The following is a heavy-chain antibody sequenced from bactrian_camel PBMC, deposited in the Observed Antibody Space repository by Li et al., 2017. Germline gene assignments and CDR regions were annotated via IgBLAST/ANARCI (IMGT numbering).Heavy chain of an antibody. V-gene: IGHV3S1*01. Sequence: QLVESGGGLVQPGGSLRLSCVASGFTFSSALMKWVRRAPGKGLEWVSSISSDGGKTFYTSSVKGRFTISRDNAKNTLYLQLNSLKTEDTALYYCATDVVCSGGYCSRRADFGYWGQGTQVTVS. J-gene: IGHJ6*01. CDR1: GFTFSSAL. D-gene: IGHD2*01. CDR3: ATDVVCSGGYCSRRADFGY. CDR2: ISSDGGKT.